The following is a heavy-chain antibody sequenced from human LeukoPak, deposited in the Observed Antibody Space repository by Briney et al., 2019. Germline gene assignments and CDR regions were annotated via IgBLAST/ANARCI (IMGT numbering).Heavy chain of an antibody. CDR2: IYSDRSST. CDR3: ARVQTGGYGSSTSCYAAFDI. J-gene: IGHJ3*02. Sequence: GGSLRLSCAASGFTFSSYWRHCVRQAPGKGLVWVSAIYSDRSSTSYADSVKGRFAISRDNAKNTQYLQMNSLRGEDTAVYYCARVQTGGYGSSTSCYAAFDIWGQGTMVTVSS. V-gene: IGHV3-74*01. D-gene: IGHD2-2*01. CDR1: GFTFSSYW.